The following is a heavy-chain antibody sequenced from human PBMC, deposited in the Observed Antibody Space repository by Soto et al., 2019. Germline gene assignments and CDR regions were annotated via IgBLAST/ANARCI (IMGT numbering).Heavy chain of an antibody. V-gene: IGHV1-69*04. CDR3: ARDLVATTDDYYYMDV. Sequence: ASVKVSCKASGGTFSSYTISWVRQAPGQGLEWMGRIIPILGIANYAQKFQGRVTITADKSTSTAYMELSSLRSEDTAVYYCARDLVATTDDYYYMDVWGKGTTVTVSS. J-gene: IGHJ6*03. D-gene: IGHD5-12*01. CDR2: IIPILGIA. CDR1: GGTFSSYT.